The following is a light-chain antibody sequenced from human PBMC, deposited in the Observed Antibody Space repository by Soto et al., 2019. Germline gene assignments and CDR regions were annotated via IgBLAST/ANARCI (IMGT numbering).Light chain of an antibody. CDR1: QTVRNNY. CDR2: DAS. Sequence: EIVLTQSPGTLSLSPGERATLSCRASQTVRNNYLAWYQQKPGQAPRLLIYDASSRATGIPDRFSGGGSGTDFNLTISKLETEDFAVYYCQQHISWPLTFGGGTKVEIK. J-gene: IGKJ4*01. CDR3: QQHISWPLT. V-gene: IGKV3D-20*02.